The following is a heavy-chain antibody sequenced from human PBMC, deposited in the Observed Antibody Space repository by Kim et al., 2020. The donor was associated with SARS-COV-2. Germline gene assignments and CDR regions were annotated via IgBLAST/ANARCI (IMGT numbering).Heavy chain of an antibody. CDR3: ANARRERSGYYYFDY. CDR1: GFTFSSYA. Sequence: GGSLRLSCAASGFTFSSYAMSWVRQAPGKGLEWVSAISGSGGSTYYADSVKGRFTISRDNSKNTLYLQMNSLRAEDTAVYYCANARRERSGYYYFDYWGQGTLVTVSS. CDR2: ISGSGGST. V-gene: IGHV3-23*01. D-gene: IGHD3-3*01. J-gene: IGHJ4*02.